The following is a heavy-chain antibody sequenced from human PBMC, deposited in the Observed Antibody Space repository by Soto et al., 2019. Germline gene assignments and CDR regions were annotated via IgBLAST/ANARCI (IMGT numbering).Heavy chain of an antibody. Sequence: PSETLSLTCAVSGGSLSSSNWWSWVRQPPGKGLEWIGEIYRSGSTNYNPSLKSRVTISLDKSKNQFSLKLSSVTAADTAVYFCARFAGVAVAGAGIYYYGMDVWGQGTTVTVSS. CDR1: GGSLSSSNW. CDR2: IYRSGST. CDR3: ARFAGVAVAGAGIYYYGMDV. V-gene: IGHV4-4*02. J-gene: IGHJ6*02. D-gene: IGHD6-19*01.